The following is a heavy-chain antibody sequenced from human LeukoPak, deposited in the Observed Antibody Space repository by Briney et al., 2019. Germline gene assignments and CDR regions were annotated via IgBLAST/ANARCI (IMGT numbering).Heavy chain of an antibody. D-gene: IGHD6-19*01. V-gene: IGHV1-69*02. CDR2: IIPILGLV. CDR3: ASVGISVAGNFTFDY. CDR1: GGTFSKLP. Sequence: SVKVSCKTSGGTFSKLPINWARQAPGQGLEWMGRIIPILGLVNYAQKFQDRVTITADKSTSTAYMELTSLKSEDTAVYSCASVGISVAGNFTFDYWGQGTLVTVSS. J-gene: IGHJ4*02.